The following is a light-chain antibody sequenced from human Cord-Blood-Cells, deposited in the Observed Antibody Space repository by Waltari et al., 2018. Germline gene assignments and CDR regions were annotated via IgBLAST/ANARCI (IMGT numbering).Light chain of an antibody. CDR1: KSISSY. V-gene: IGKV1-39*01. Sequence: EIQLTQSPSSLSASLGDRVTITSRASKSISSYLNWYQQKPGKAPNLLIYATSSLQSGVPSRVGGSGSGTDYTRTICSLQPADFATYYSQQRYSTPRTFGGGTKVDMK. J-gene: IGKJ4*01. CDR3: QQRYSTPRT. CDR2: ATS.